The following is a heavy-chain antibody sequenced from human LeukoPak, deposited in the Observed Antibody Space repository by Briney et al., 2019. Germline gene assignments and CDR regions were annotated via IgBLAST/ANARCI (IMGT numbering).Heavy chain of an antibody. CDR3: ARDIASRRLDY. CDR1: GFTFRNHG. J-gene: IGHJ4*02. D-gene: IGHD6-6*01. CDR2: IWYDGSDK. Sequence: PGKSLRLSCAASGFTFRNHGMHWVRQAPGKGLEWVAVIWYDGSDKYYGDSVKGRFTISRDNSKNTLFLQMNSLTAEDTALYYCARDIASRRLDYWGQGTLVSVS. V-gene: IGHV3-33*01.